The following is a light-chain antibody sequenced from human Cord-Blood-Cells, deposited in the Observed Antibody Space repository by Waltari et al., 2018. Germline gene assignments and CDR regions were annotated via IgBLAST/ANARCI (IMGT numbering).Light chain of an antibody. J-gene: IGKJ5*01. V-gene: IGKV3-11*01. Sequence: ELVLTQSPATLSLSPGERAPLSCRASQSVSSYLAWYQQKPGQAPRLLIYDASNRATGIPARFSGSGSGTDFTLTISSLEPEDFAVYYCQQRSNWPITFAQGTRLEIK. CDR2: DAS. CDR3: QQRSNWPIT. CDR1: QSVSSY.